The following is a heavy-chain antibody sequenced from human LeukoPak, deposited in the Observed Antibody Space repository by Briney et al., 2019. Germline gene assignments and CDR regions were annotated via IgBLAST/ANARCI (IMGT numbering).Heavy chain of an antibody. D-gene: IGHD5-18*01. CDR2: INPSGGST. CDR3: ARALRTYGGLKIQLWLTY. CDR1: GYTFTSYY. J-gene: IGHJ4*02. Sequence: ASVKVSCKASGYTFTSYYMHWVRQAPGQGLEWRGIINPSGGSTSYAQKFQGRVTMTRDTSTSTVYMELSSLRSEDTAVYYCARALRTYGGLKIQLWLTYWGQGTLVTVSS. V-gene: IGHV1-46*03.